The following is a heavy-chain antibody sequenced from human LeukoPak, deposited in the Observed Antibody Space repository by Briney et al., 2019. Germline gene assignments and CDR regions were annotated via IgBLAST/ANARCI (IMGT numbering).Heavy chain of an antibody. D-gene: IGHD3-16*01. CDR1: GGSISSYY. V-gene: IGHV4-59*01. CDR2: LYYSGST. J-gene: IGHJ3*02. Sequence: NPSETLSLTCTVSGGSISSYYWSWIRQPPGKGLEWIGYLYYSGSTNYNPSLKSRVTISVDTSKNQFSLKLSSVTAADTAVYYCARAEGAASHIWGQGTMVSVSS. CDR3: ARAEGAASHI.